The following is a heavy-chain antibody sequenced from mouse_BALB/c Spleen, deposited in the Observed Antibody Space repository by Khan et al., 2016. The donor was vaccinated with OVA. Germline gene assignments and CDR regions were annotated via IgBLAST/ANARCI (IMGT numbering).Heavy chain of an antibody. CDR1: GYSFTDYI. V-gene: IGHV1-77*01. CDR3: TRRDYGSSYAGFAY. D-gene: IGHD1-1*01. CDR2: IYPGSGSL. Sequence: QVQLQQPGPELVKPGASVKMSCKASGYSFTDYIISWVKQRTGQGLQWIGEIYPGSGSLYSNEKFKGKATLTADKSSNTAYMQLSSLTSEDSAVYICTRRDYGSSYAGFAYWGQGTLVTVSA. J-gene: IGHJ3*01.